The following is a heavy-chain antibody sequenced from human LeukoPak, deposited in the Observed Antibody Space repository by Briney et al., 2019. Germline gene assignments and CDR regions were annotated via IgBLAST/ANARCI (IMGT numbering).Heavy chain of an antibody. D-gene: IGHD3-3*01. J-gene: IGHJ6*03. V-gene: IGHV3-15*01. CDR3: TSHYDFWSGYTYYYYYYMDV. Sequence: GGSLRLSCAASGFIFSSYWMSWVRQAPGKGLEWVGRIKSKTDGGTTDYAAPVKGRFTISRDDSKNTLYLQMNGLKTEDTAVYYCTSHYDFWSGYTYYYYYYMDVWGKGTTVTVSS. CDR2: IKSKTDGGTT. CDR1: GFIFSSYW.